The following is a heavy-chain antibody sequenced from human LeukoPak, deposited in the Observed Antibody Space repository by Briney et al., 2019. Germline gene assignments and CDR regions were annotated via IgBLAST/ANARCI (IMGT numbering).Heavy chain of an antibody. V-gene: IGHV4-39*01. Sequence: SETLSLTCTVSGGSISSSSYYWGWIRQPPGKGLEWIGSIYYSGSTYYNPSLKSRVTISVDTSKNQFSLKLSSVTAADTAVYYCARHRQWLVYFDYWGQGTLVTASS. CDR1: GGSISSSSYY. CDR3: ARHRQWLVYFDY. J-gene: IGHJ4*02. CDR2: IYYSGST. D-gene: IGHD6-19*01.